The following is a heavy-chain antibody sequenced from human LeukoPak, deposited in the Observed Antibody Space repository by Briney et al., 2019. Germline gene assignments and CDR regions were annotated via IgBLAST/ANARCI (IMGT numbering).Heavy chain of an antibody. CDR2: IYHSGST. D-gene: IGHD6-13*01. Sequence: SETLSLTCTVSGYSISSGYYWGWIRQPPGKGLEWIGSIYHSGSTYYNPSLKSRVTISVDTSKNQFSLKLSSVTAADTAVYYCARQINPIAAALTILYYFDYWGQGTLVTISS. J-gene: IGHJ4*02. CDR3: ARQINPIAAALTILYYFDY. CDR1: GYSISSGYY. V-gene: IGHV4-38-2*02.